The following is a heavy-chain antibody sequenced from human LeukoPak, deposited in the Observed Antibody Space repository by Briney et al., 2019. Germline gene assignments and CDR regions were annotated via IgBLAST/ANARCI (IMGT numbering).Heavy chain of an antibody. CDR1: GFTFDDYA. CDR3: ARDRAGTTLIRHHDYYYMDV. J-gene: IGHJ6*03. D-gene: IGHD1-1*01. CDR2: ISWNSGSI. V-gene: IGHV3-9*01. Sequence: PGRSLRLSCAASGFTFDDYAMHWVRQAPGKGLEWVSGISWNSGSIGYADSVKGRFTISRDNAKNSLYLQMNSLRAEDTAVYYCARDRAGTTLIRHHDYYYMDVWGKGTTVTVSS.